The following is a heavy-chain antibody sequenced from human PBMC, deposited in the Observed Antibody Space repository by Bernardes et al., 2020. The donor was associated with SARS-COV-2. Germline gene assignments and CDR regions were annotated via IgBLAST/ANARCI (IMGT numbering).Heavy chain of an antibody. CDR3: ARDPGLFFTGSFDS. J-gene: IGHJ4*02. V-gene: IGHV4-59*01. Sequence: SETLSLTRTVSGGSITSSYWSWIRQPPGKGLEWIGYVYHIGSTSYNPSLKSRVTISRDTSNTQFSLKLKSVTAADTALYFCARDPGLFFTGSFDSWGQGTLVTVSS. CDR1: GGSITSSY. CDR2: VYHIGST.